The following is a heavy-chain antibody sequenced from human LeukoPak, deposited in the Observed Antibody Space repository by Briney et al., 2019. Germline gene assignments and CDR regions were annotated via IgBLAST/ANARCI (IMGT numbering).Heavy chain of an antibody. V-gene: IGHV3-43*02. CDR2: ISGDGGST. CDR3: AKDIQQLGYYYYYYGMDV. CDR1: GFTLDDYA. Sequence: GGSLRLSCAASGFTLDDYAMHWVRQAPGKGLEWVSLISGDGGSTYYADSVKGRFTISRDNSKNSLYLQMNSLRTEDTALYYCAKDIQQLGYYYYYYGMDVWGQGTTVTVSS. J-gene: IGHJ6*02. D-gene: IGHD6-13*01.